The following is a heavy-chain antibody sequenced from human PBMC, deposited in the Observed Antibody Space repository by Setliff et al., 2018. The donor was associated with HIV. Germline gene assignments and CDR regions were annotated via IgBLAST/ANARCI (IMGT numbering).Heavy chain of an antibody. V-gene: IGHV1-46*01. D-gene: IGHD2-15*01. CDR3: VREARGGYFDY. CDR1: GYTFTSYY. Sequence: ASVKVSCKASGYTFTSYYIHWVRQAPGQGLEWMGIVIPSTGDTNYAQNFQGRVTMTRDTSTNTVYMDLSRLKSEDPPVYYCVREARGGYFDYWGQGTLGTVAS. CDR2: VIPSTGDT. J-gene: IGHJ4*02.